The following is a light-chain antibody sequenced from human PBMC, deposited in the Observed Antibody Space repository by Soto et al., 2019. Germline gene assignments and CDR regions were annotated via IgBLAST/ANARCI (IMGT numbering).Light chain of an antibody. CDR1: QNVDND. J-gene: IGKJ1*01. CDR2: GPS. Sequence: ELVVTQSPATLSVSPGERATLSCRASQNVDNDLAWYQQKPGQAPRLLIYGPSTRATGIPDRFSGSGSGTEFSLTIRNLQSEDSAVYYCHHYIKWPWTFGQGTKVDIK. V-gene: IGKV3-15*01. CDR3: HHYIKWPWT.